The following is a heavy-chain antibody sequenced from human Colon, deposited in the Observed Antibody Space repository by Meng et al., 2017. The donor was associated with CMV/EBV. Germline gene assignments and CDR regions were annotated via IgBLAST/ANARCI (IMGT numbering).Heavy chain of an antibody. CDR2: IGGDGEGI. CDR1: FDDRT. CDR3: AKDVEGVVVQDAMAPYFDY. J-gene: IGHJ4*02. Sequence: FDDRTMKGVRQRPGRGLEWVALIGGDGEGIHYADYVKGRFTISRDNDKKSLYLQMSSLTTEDTALYYCAKDVEGVVVQDAMAPYFDYWGQGTLVTVSS. D-gene: IGHD2-2*01. V-gene: IGHV3-43*02.